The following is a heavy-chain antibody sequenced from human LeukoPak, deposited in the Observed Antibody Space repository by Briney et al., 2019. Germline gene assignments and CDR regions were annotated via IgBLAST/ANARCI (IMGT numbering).Heavy chain of an antibody. CDR1: GGTFSSYA. J-gene: IGHJ3*02. Sequence: SVKVSCKASGGTFSSYAISWVRQAPGQGLEWMGGIIPIFGTANYAQKFQGRVTITADESTSTAYMELSSLRSEDTAVYYCARLSLQIFDAFDIWGQGTVVTVSS. CDR2: IIPIFGTA. D-gene: IGHD5-24*01. V-gene: IGHV1-69*13. CDR3: ARLSLQIFDAFDI.